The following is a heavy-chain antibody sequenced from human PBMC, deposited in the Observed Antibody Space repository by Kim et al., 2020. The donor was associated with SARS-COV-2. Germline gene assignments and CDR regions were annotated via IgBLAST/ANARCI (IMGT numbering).Heavy chain of an antibody. CDR1: GFTFSSYG. CDR3: AKSDYVWGSYAYYFDY. CDR2: ISYDGSNK. D-gene: IGHD3-16*01. V-gene: IGHV3-30*18. Sequence: GGSLRLSCAASGFTFSSYGMHWVRQAPGKGLEWVAVISYDGSNKYYADSVKGRFTISRDNSENTLYLQMNSLRAEDTAVYYCAKSDYVWGSYAYYFDYWG. J-gene: IGHJ4*01.